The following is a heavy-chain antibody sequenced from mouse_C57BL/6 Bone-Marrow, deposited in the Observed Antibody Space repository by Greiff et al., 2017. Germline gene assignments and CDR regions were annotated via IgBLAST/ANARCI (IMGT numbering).Heavy chain of an antibody. Sequence: EVHLVESGAELVRPGSSVKMSCKTSGYTFTSYGINWVKQRPGQGLEWIGYIYIGNGYTEYNEKFKGKATLTSDTSSSTAYMQLSSLTSEDSAIYFCARDYYGSSYEAMDYWGQGTSVTVSS. J-gene: IGHJ4*01. V-gene: IGHV1-58*01. CDR3: ARDYYGSSYEAMDY. CDR1: GYTFTSYG. CDR2: IYIGNGYT. D-gene: IGHD1-1*01.